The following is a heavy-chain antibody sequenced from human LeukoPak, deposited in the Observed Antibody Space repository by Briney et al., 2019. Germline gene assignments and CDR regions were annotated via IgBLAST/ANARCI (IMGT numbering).Heavy chain of an antibody. D-gene: IGHD6-19*01. J-gene: IGHJ4*02. CDR3: AKDLTEYSSGWYPGY. CDR2: IKQDGSEK. CDR1: GFTFSTYW. V-gene: IGHV3-7*01. Sequence: GGSLRLSCAASGFTFSTYWMSWVRQAPGKGLEWVANIKQDGSEKYYVDSVKGRFTISRDNAKDSFYLQMKSLRAEDTAVYYCAKDLTEYSSGWYPGYWGQGTLVTVSS.